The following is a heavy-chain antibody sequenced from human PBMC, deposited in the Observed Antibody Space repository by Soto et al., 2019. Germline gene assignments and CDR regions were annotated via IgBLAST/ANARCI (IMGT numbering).Heavy chain of an antibody. CDR3: ARRAGYCSSTSCFTPYNWFDP. D-gene: IGHD2-2*01. V-gene: IGHV1-69*01. CDR1: GGTFSSYA. CDR2: IIPIFGTA. Sequence: SVKVSCKASGGTFSSYAISWVRQAPVQGLEWMGEIIPIFGTANYAQKFQGRVTITADESTSTAYMELSSLRSEDTAVYYCARRAGYCSSTSCFTPYNWFDPWGQGTLVTVSS. J-gene: IGHJ5*02.